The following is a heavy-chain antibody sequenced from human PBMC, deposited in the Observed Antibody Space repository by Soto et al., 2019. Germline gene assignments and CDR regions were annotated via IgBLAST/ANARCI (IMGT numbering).Heavy chain of an antibody. D-gene: IGHD3-10*01. CDR1: GYAFTTYN. V-gene: IGHV1-8*01. CDR3: ARGSMGFGGYGMDV. CDR2: MNPNSGQT. Sequence: QVQLVQSEAEVKKLGASVKVSCKASGYAFTTYNINWVGQATGQGPEWMGWMNPNSGQTVYGQKIQGRVPVTRDTSINPAYMALSSLRSEGTAVYNCARGSMGFGGYGMDVWGQGTMVTVSS. J-gene: IGHJ6*02.